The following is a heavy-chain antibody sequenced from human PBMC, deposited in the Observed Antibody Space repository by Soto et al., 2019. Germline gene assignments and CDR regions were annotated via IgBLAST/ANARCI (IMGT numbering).Heavy chain of an antibody. Sequence: GGSLRLSCAASGFTFSNYAMHWVRQAPGKGLEWVAVTWSDGSNKYYGDSVKGRFTISRDNSKNTVYLQMNSLRAEDTAVYYCARDRKVAVAGAFPNYYGMDVWGQGTTVTVS. CDR3: ARDRKVAVAGAFPNYYGMDV. CDR1: GFTFSNYA. J-gene: IGHJ6*02. D-gene: IGHD6-19*01. V-gene: IGHV3-33*01. CDR2: TWSDGSNK.